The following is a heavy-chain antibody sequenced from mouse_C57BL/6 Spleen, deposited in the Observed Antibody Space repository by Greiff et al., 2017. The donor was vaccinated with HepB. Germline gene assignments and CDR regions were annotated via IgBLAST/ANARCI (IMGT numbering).Heavy chain of an antibody. CDR3: ARSNYGSPDYFDY. CDR1: GYAFSSYW. CDR2: IYPGDGDT. D-gene: IGHD1-1*01. Sequence: VQLKESGAELVKPGASVKISCKASGYAFSSYWMNWVKQRPGKGLEWIGQIYPGDGDTNYNGKFKGKATLTADKSSSTAYMQLSSLTSEDSAVYFCARSNYGSPDYFDYWGQGTTLTVSS. J-gene: IGHJ2*01. V-gene: IGHV1-80*01.